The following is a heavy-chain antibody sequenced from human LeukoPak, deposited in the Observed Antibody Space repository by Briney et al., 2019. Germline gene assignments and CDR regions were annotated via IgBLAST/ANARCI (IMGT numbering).Heavy chain of an antibody. Sequence: ASVKVSCKASGYTITGYYMHWVRQAPGQGLEWMGWINPNSGGTNYAQKFQGRVTMTRDTSISTAYMELSRLRSDDTAVYYCARDRETYYYDSSGYSYYFDYWGQGTLVTVSS. V-gene: IGHV1-2*02. J-gene: IGHJ4*02. CDR2: INPNSGGT. CDR1: GYTITGYY. CDR3: ARDRETYYYDSSGYSYYFDY. D-gene: IGHD3-22*01.